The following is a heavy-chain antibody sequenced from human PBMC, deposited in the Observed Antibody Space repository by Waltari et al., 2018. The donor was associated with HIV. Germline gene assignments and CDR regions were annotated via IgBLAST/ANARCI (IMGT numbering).Heavy chain of an antibody. CDR1: GYSLPIYL. CDR2: FYPCEAAT. CDR3: ARMWDFCTSASCYSGWDYGLDV. D-gene: IGHD2-2*01. Sequence: DVLLVPSGAELITHRQSLKITCKGSGYSLPIYLFASMRWRSGRGLQRIGFFYPCEAATSYSPSFEGQVSISSDNSVNTAYLQWGSLEASDTAMYFCARMWDFCTSASCYSGWDYGLDVWGQGTTVTVSS. V-gene: IGHV5-51*01. J-gene: IGHJ6*02.